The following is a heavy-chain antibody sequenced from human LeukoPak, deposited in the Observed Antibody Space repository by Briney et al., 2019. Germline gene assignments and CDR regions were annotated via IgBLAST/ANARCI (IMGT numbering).Heavy chain of an antibody. D-gene: IGHD3-22*01. V-gene: IGHV3-21*01. CDR1: GFTVSSNY. Sequence: PGGSLRLSCAASGFTVSSNYMSWVRQAPGKGLEWVSSISSSSSYIYYADSVKGRFTISRDNAKNSLYLQMNSLRAEDTAVYYCARGLSGYYPRFDYWGQGTLVTVSS. CDR3: ARGLSGYYPRFDY. J-gene: IGHJ4*02. CDR2: ISSSSSYI.